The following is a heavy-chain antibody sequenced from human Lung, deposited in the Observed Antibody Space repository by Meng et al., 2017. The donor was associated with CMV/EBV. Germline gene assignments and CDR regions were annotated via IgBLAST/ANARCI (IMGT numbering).Heavy chain of an antibody. D-gene: IGHD2-2*01. Sequence: GGSXRLXCAASGFTFSSYEMNWVRQAPGKGLEWVSYISISGSTIYYADSVKGRFTISRDNAKNSLYLQMNSLRAEDAAVYYCARDSPLFVPAAHLYLDLLGRGTLVTVSS. J-gene: IGHJ2*01. CDR1: GFTFSSYE. CDR2: ISISGSTI. V-gene: IGHV3-48*03. CDR3: ARDSPLFVPAAHLYLDL.